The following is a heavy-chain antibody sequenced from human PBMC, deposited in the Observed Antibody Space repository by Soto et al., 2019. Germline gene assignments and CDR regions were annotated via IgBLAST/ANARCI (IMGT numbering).Heavy chain of an antibody. CDR2: ISYDGSNK. J-gene: IGHJ4*02. Sequence: GGSLRLSCAASGFTLRSYGMHWVRQAPGKGLEWVAVISYDGSNKYYADSVKGRFTISRDNSKNTLYLQMNSLRAEDTAVYYCAKDHVGATGYWGQGTLVTVSS. CDR1: GFTLRSYG. CDR3: AKDHVGATGY. D-gene: IGHD1-26*01. V-gene: IGHV3-30*18.